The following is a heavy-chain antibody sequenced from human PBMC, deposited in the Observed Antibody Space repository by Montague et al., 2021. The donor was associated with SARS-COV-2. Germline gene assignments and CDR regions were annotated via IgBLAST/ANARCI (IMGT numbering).Heavy chain of an antibody. Sequence: SETLSLTCAVHGGSFSTYSWNWIRQPPGQGLEWIGEIHHGGSTNYNPSLKSRGTISADTSKNQFSLEPTSVAAAATAVYYCARLGDGVVPSPILGVGAYYSYYYMDVWGKGTTVTVSS. J-gene: IGHJ6*03. CDR3: ARLGDGVVPSPILGVGAYYSYYYMDV. D-gene: IGHD3-10*01. CDR1: GGSFSTYS. V-gene: IGHV4-34*01. CDR2: IHHGGST.